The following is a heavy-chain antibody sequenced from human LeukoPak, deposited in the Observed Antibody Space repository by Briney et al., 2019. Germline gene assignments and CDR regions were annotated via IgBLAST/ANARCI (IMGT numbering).Heavy chain of an antibody. D-gene: IGHD4-23*01. Sequence: SQTLSLTCTVSGGSISSGSYYWSWIRQPAGKGLEWIGRIYTSGSTNYNPSLKSRVTISVDTSKNQFSLKLSSVTAADTAVYYCARADGGNEYYYYYYMDDWGKGTTVTVSS. CDR2: IYTSGST. J-gene: IGHJ6*03. CDR1: GGSISSGSYY. CDR3: ARADGGNEYYYYYYMDD. V-gene: IGHV4-61*02.